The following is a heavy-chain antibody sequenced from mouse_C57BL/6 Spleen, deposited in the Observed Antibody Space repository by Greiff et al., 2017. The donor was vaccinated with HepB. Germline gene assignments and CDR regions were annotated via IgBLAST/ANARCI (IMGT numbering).Heavy chain of an antibody. J-gene: IGHJ3*01. V-gene: IGHV1-15*01. D-gene: IGHD2-5*01. CDR2: IDPETGGT. Sequence: QVQLKESGAELVRPGASVTLSCKASGYTFTDYEMHWVKQTPVHGLEWIGAIDPETGGTAYNQKFKGKAILTADKSSSTAYMELRSLTSEDSAVYYCTRGRDYSTFAYWGQGTLVTVSA. CDR1: GYTFTDYE. CDR3: TRGRDYSTFAY.